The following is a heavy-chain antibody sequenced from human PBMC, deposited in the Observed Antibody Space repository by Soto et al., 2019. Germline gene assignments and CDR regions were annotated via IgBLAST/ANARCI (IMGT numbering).Heavy chain of an antibody. CDR1: GGSISSYY. CDR3: AREVLWFGELNGMDV. CDR2: IYTSGST. V-gene: IGHV4-4*07. D-gene: IGHD3-10*01. J-gene: IGHJ6*02. Sequence: SETLSLTCTVSGGSISSYYWSWIRQPAGKGQEWIGRIYTSGSTNYNPSLKSRVTMSVDTSKNQFSLKLSSVTAADTAVYYCAREVLWFGELNGMDVWGQGTTVTVSS.